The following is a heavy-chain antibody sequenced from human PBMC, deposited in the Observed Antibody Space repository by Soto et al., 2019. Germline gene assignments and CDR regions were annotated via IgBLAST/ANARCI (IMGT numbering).Heavy chain of an antibody. V-gene: IGHV6-1*01. J-gene: IGHJ4*02. CDR1: GDSVSGNRAA. CDR3: AREFPHYESSDIDCDY. CDR2: TYYSSKWYN. D-gene: IGHD3-22*01. Sequence: SQTLSLTCAISGDSVSGNRAAWNWIRQSPSRGLEWLGRTYYSSKWYNDYAVSVKSRITVSLDTSKNQFSLHLNSVTPEDTAVYFSAREFPHYESSDIDCDYAAQEALFTISS.